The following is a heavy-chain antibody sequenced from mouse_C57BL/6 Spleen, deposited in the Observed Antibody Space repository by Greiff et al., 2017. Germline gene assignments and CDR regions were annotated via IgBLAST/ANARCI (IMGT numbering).Heavy chain of an antibody. Sequence: QVQLQQPGAELVRPGSSVKLSCKASGYTFTSYWMHWVKQRPIQGLEWIGNIDPSDSETHYNQKFKDKATLTVDKSSRTAYMQLSSLTSDDSAVYYCARSGGESTMVNYYAMDYWGQGTSVTVSS. CDR3: ARSGGESTMVNYYAMDY. J-gene: IGHJ4*01. D-gene: IGHD2-13*01. V-gene: IGHV1-52*01. CDR2: IDPSDSET. CDR1: GYTFTSYW.